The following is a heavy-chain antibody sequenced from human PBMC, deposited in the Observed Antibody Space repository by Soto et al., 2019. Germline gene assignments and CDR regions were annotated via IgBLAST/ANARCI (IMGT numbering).Heavy chain of an antibody. J-gene: IGHJ6*02. D-gene: IGHD1-26*01. CDR3: AKWGGYYAYYSEMDV. V-gene: IGHV3-23*01. CDR2: VSGGGTST. CDR1: GFSFGGYA. Sequence: PVGSLRLSCAGYGFSFGGYAMSWVRQAPGKGLEWISGVSGGGTSTYYAGSVKGRFTISRDSSVVYLQMNSLRADDTAVYYCAKWGGYYAYYSEMDVWGRGTTVTVSS.